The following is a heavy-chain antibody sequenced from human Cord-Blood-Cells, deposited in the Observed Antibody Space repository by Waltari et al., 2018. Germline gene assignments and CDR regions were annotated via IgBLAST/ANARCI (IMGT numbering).Heavy chain of an antibody. CDR1: GGTFSSYA. J-gene: IGHJ6*02. CDR2: IIPIFGTA. V-gene: IGHV1-69*01. CDR3: ATTIAAAGSHYYYGMDV. D-gene: IGHD6-13*01. Sequence: QVQLVQSGAEVKKPGSSVKVSCKASGGTFSSYAISWVRQAPGQGLEWMGGIIPIFGTANYAQKFQGRVMITADESTSTAYMELSSLRSEDTAVYYCATTIAAAGSHYYYGMDVWGQGTTVTVSS.